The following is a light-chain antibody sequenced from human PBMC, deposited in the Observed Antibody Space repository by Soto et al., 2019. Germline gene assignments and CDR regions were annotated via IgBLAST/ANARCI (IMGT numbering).Light chain of an antibody. Sequence: EIVLTQSPGTLSLSPGERATLSCRASQSVSSSYLAWYQQKPGQAPRLLIYGASSRATGIPDRFSGSGSGTDFTLTISRREPEDVAVYYCQQYGSSPRTCGGGTKVEIK. CDR2: GAS. CDR3: QQYGSSPRT. J-gene: IGKJ4*01. CDR1: QSVSSSY. V-gene: IGKV3-20*01.